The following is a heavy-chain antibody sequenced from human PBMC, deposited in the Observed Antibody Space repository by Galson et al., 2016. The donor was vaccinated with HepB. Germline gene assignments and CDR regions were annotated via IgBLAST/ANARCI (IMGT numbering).Heavy chain of an antibody. CDR2: INAGDGNT. V-gene: IGHV1-3*01. D-gene: IGHD2-2*01. Sequence: SVKVSCKVSGYTFTSYTMHWVRQAPGQRPEWMGWINAGDGNTKYSKAVQGRITITRDTSATTASMELSSLRSEDTAVYSLARGYCGSTSCYYYYGMDVWGQGTTVTVAS. CDR1: GYTFTSYT. J-gene: IGHJ6*02. CDR3: ARGYCGSTSCYYYYGMDV.